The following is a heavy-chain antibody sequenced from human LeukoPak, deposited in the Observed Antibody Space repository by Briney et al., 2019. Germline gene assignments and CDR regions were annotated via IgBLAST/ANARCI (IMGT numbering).Heavy chain of an antibody. D-gene: IGHD3-16*01. CDR1: GFTFSSYA. CDR3: AKPAYAGYYYYMDV. J-gene: IGHJ6*03. V-gene: IGHV3-30*18. Sequence: PGGSLRLSCAASGFTFSSYAMSWVRQAPGRGLEWVALISYDGSNKYYADSVKGRFTISRDNSKNTLYLQMNSLRVEDTAVYYCAKPAYAGYYYYMDVWGKGTTVTVSS. CDR2: ISYDGSNK.